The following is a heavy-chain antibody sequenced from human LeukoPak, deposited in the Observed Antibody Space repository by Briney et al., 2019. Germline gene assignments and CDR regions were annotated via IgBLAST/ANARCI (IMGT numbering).Heavy chain of an antibody. CDR2: MYYSGST. J-gene: IGHJ4*02. Sequence: SETLSLTCTVSGGSISSYNSYWGWIRQPPGKGLEWIGYMYYSGSTNYNPSLKSRVTISVDTSKNQFSLKLSSVTAADTAVYYCARGAVAYYYFDNWGQGTLVTVSS. V-gene: IGHV4-61*01. CDR1: GGSISSYNSY. D-gene: IGHD6-19*01. CDR3: ARGAVAYYYFDN.